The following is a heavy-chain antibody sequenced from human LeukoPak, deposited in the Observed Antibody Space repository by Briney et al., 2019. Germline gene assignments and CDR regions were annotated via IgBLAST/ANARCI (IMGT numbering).Heavy chain of an antibody. Sequence: GGSLRVSCAASGFTFSSYSISWVRQAPGKGLEWVSSISGSSTYIYYADSVKGRFTISRDNAKNSVSLQMNSLRAEDTAVYYCARDLTYCSTTSCSGWGQGTTVTVSS. V-gene: IGHV3-21*01. CDR2: ISGSSTYI. D-gene: IGHD2-2*01. J-gene: IGHJ6*02. CDR3: ARDLTYCSTTSCSG. CDR1: GFTFSSYS.